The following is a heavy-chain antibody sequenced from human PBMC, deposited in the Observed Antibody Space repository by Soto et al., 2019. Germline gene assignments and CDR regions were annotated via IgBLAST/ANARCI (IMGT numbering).Heavy chain of an antibody. CDR2: IYHSGST. CDR3: AVQYCSSTSCPDYYYYGMDV. Sequence: QVQLQESGPGLVKPSGTLSLTCAVSGGSISSSNWWSWVRQPPGKGLEWIGEIYHSGSTNYNPSLKSRVTISVDKSKNQFSLKLSSVTAADTAVYYCAVQYCSSTSCPDYYYYGMDVWGQGTTVTASS. CDR1: GGSISSSNW. D-gene: IGHD2-2*01. J-gene: IGHJ6*02. V-gene: IGHV4-4*02.